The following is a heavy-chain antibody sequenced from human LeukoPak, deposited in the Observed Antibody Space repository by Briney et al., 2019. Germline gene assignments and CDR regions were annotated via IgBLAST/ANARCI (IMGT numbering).Heavy chain of an antibody. CDR1: EFTSLSSG. V-gene: IGHV3-74*01. Sequence: PGGSLRLSVVPPEFTSLSSGTQWVGQAPGSGLGWVSRIFTDGSTTSYADSVKGRFTISRDNAKNTLYLQMNSLRAEDTAVYYCARELPREVTLDYWGQGTLVTVSP. CDR3: ARELPREVTLDY. D-gene: IGHD2-21*02. CDR2: IFTDGSTT. J-gene: IGHJ4*01.